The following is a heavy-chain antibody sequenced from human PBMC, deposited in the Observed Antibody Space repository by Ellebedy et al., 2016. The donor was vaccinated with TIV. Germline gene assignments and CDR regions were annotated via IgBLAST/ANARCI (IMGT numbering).Heavy chain of an antibody. V-gene: IGHV1-18*01. D-gene: IGHD3-3*01. CDR1: GYTFTSYG. CDR2: ISAYNGNT. Sequence: ASVKVSXXASGYTFTSYGISWVRQAPGQGLEWMGWISAYNGNTNYAQKLQDRVTMTTDTSTSTAYMELRSLRSDDTAVYYCAREWDITIFGVVSDYWGQGTLVTVSS. J-gene: IGHJ4*02. CDR3: AREWDITIFGVVSDY.